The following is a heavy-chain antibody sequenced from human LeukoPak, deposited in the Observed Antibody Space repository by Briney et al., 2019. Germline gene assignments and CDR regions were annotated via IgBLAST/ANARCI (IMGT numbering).Heavy chain of an antibody. J-gene: IGHJ4*02. CDR2: IYYTGST. CDR1: GGSISSYY. D-gene: IGHD3-10*01. Sequence: PSETLSLTCTVSGGSISSYYWSWIRQPPGKGLEWIGYIYYTGSTYYNPSLKSRVTISVDTSKNQFSLKLRSVTAADTAVYYCARRLGGSGSYYYWGQGTLVTVSS. V-gene: IGHV4-59*04. CDR3: ARRLGGSGSYYY.